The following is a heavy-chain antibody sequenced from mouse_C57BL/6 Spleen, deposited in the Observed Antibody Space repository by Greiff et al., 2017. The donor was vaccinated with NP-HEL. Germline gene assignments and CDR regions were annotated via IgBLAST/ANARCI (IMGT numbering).Heavy chain of an antibody. Sequence: EVQLQQSGPELVKPGDSVKISCKASGYSFTGYFMNWVMQSHGKSLEWIGRINPYNGDTFYNQKFKGKATLTVDKPSSTAHMELRSLTSEDSAVYYCARSYYYGSSYEDYYAMDYWGQGTSVTVSS. CDR2: INPYNGDT. V-gene: IGHV1-20*01. CDR3: ARSYYYGSSYEDYYAMDY. D-gene: IGHD1-1*01. J-gene: IGHJ4*01. CDR1: GYSFTGYF.